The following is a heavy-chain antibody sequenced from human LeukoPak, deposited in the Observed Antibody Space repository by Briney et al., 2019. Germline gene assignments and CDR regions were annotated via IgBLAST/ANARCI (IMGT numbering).Heavy chain of an antibody. D-gene: IGHD3-16*01. CDR3: ARDWYYSIDY. V-gene: IGHV3-21*01. CDR2: ITTSSSYM. Sequence: KPGGSLRLSCAASGFTFSTYNMNWVRRTPGKGLEWVSSITTSSSYMFYADSVRGRFTISRDNAKNTLYLQMNSLRVEDTAVYYCARDWYYSIDYWGRGTLVTVSS. CDR1: GFTFSTYN. J-gene: IGHJ4*02.